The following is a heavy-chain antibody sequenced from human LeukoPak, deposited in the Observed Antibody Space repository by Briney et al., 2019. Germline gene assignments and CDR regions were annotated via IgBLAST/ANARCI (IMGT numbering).Heavy chain of an antibody. V-gene: IGHV4-34*01. CDR1: GGSFSGYY. D-gene: IGHD6-13*01. CDR2: INHSGST. J-gene: IGHJ4*02. Sequence: SETLSLTCAVYGGSFSGYYWSWIRQPPGKGLEWIGEINHSGSTNYNPSLKSRVTISVDTSKNQFSLKLSSVTAADTAVYYCAREAFPVAAAGTGYYFDYWGQGTLVTVSS. CDR3: AREAFPVAAAGTGYYFDY.